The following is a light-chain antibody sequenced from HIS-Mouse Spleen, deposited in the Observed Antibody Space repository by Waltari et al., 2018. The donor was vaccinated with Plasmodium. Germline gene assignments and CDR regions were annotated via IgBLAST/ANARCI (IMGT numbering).Light chain of an antibody. V-gene: IGLV2-8*01. CDR3: MIWPSNASGV. J-gene: IGLJ3*02. Sequence: QSALPQPPSASGSPGQSVTISCTGTRSDVGGYNHTPWYQQHPGKAPKLMIYEVSKRPSGVPDRFSGSKSGNTASLTVSGLQAEDEADYYCMIWPSNASGVFGGGTKLTVL. CDR1: RSDVGGYNH. CDR2: EVS.